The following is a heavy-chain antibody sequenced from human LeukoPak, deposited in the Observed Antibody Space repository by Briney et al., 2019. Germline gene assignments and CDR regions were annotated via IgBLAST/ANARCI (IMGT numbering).Heavy chain of an antibody. CDR2: VYSSGST. V-gene: IGHV4-4*07. CDR3: ARDLGYGYFDY. J-gene: IGHJ4*02. Sequence: SETLSLTCTVSGGSISSYYWSWIRQPAGKGLEWIGRVYSSGSTNYNPSLKSRVTISVDTSKNQFSLKLSSVTPEDTAVYYCARDLGYGYFDYWGQGTLVTVSS. CDR1: GGSISSYY. D-gene: IGHD5-18*01.